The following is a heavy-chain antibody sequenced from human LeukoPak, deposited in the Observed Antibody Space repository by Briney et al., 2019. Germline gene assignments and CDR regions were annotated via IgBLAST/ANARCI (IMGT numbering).Heavy chain of an antibody. V-gene: IGHV5-51*01. J-gene: IGHJ4*02. CDR2: INPGDSDT. D-gene: IGHD3-22*01. CDR1: AYSFTNSW. CDR3: ARSSSGYSSYFDY. Sequence: GESLKISCKGSAYSFTNSWIGWVRQMPGKGLEWMGIINPGDSDTRYSPSFQGQVTISADKSISTAYLQWSSLKASDTAMYYCARSSSGYSSYFDYWGQGTLVTVSS.